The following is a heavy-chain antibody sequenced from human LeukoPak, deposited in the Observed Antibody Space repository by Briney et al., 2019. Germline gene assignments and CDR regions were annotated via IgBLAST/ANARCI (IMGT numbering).Heavy chain of an antibody. CDR1: GFTFSSYA. D-gene: IGHD3-22*01. J-gene: IGHJ6*03. V-gene: IGHV3-23*01. CDR3: ARGIHDSSGYYSYYYYYYYMDV. Sequence: PGGSLRLSCAASGFTFSSYAMSWVRQAPGKGLEWLSSISGSGGGTYYADSVKGRFTISRDNSKNTLYLQMNSLRAEDTAVYYCARGIHDSSGYYSYYYYYYYMDVWGKGTTVTVSS. CDR2: ISGSGGGT.